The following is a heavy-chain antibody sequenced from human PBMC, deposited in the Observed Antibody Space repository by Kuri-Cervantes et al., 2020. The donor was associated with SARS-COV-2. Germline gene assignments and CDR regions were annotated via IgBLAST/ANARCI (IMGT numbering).Heavy chain of an antibody. D-gene: IGHD2-2*01. CDR1: GYTFIYSH. CDR3: ARLVFVDAFDI. CDR2: ISSDSSHT. J-gene: IGHJ3*02. Sequence: GGSLRLSCAASGYTFIYSHMSRIRQAPGKGLEWVSYISSDSSHTNNAESVKGRFTISRDNAKNSLYLQMNSLRAEDTAVYYCARLVFVDAFDIWGQGTMVTVSS. V-gene: IGHV3-11*06.